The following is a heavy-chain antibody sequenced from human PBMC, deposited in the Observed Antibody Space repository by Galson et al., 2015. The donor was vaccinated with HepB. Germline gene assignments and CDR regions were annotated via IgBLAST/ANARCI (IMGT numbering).Heavy chain of an antibody. Sequence: SVKVSCKASGGTFGNYAVTWVRQVTGQGFEWMGGIIPIFGSPNYGQKFQGRVSITADESTSTVYMELNRLRFEDTAVYYCASVGERGQKLYGDYDHYGIDVWGQGTTVIVSS. D-gene: IGHD4-17*01. CDR1: GGTFGNYA. V-gene: IGHV1-69*13. CDR3: ASVGERGQKLYGDYDHYGIDV. CDR2: IIPIFGSP. J-gene: IGHJ6*02.